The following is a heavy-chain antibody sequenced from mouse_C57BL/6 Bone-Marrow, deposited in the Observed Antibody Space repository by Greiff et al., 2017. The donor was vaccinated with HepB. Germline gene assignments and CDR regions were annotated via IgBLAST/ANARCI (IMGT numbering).Heavy chain of an antibody. CDR2: INPSSGYT. V-gene: IGHV1-4*01. J-gene: IGHJ2*01. D-gene: IGHD1-1*01. CDR1: GYTFTSYT. Sequence: VQLQQSGAELARPGASVKMSCKASGYTFTSYTMHWVKQRPGQGLEWIGYINPSSGYTKYNQKFKDKATWTADKSSSTAYMQLSSLTSEDSAVYYCARGYGKRSLDYWGQGTTLTVSS. CDR3: ARGYGKRSLDY.